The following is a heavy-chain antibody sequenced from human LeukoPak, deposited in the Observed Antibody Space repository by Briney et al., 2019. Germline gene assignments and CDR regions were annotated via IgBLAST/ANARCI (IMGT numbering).Heavy chain of an antibody. V-gene: IGHV3-48*02. CDR1: GFTFSSYY. CDR2: ISRSSSTI. Sequence: LPGGSLRLSCAGSGFTFSSYYMIWVRQAPGKGLEWVSYISRSSSTIYYADSVKGRFTFSRDNAKNSLYLRMNSLRDEDTAVYYCARDQFYAFDIWGQGTMVTVSS. CDR3: ARDQFYAFDI. J-gene: IGHJ3*02.